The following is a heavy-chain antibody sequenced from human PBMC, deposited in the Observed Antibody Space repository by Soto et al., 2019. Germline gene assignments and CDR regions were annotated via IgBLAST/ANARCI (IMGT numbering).Heavy chain of an antibody. J-gene: IGHJ4*02. CDR1: GFTFSNYV. D-gene: IGHD3-10*01. V-gene: IGHV3-64D*06. Sequence: GGCRRISWSASGFTFSNYVMHLVRPTTGKGLEYVSSININGRSTYYADSVNGRFTISRDKSKITLYLQMSSLRAEDTAVYYCVKPSRLVRGPNGGGFGYWGEGTLVTGSS. CDR3: VKPSRLVRGPNGGGFGY. CDR2: ININGRST.